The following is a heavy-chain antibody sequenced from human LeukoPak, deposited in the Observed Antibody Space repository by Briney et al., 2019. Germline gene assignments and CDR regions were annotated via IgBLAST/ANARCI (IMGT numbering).Heavy chain of an antibody. V-gene: IGHV3-53*05. Sequence: GGSLRLSCAASGFTVSSNYMSWVRQAPGRGLEWVSVIYSGGSTYYADSVKGRFTISRDNSKNSLYLQMNSLRTEDTALYYCAKTRRGSGYLPGVYWGQGTLVTVSS. CDR1: GFTVSSNY. D-gene: IGHD3-22*01. CDR2: IYSGGST. J-gene: IGHJ4*02. CDR3: AKTRRGSGYLPGVY.